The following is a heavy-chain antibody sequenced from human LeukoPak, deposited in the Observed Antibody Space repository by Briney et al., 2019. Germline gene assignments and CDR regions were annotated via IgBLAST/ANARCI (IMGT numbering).Heavy chain of an antibody. CDR2: ISSSSSTI. V-gene: IGHV3-48*01. D-gene: IGHD6-13*01. Sequence: GGSLRLSCAASGFTFSSYSMNWVRQAPGKGLEWVSYISSSSSTIYYADSVKGRFTISRDNAKNSLYLQMNSLRADDTAVYYCARGQGSSSPSNWFDPWGQGTLVTVSS. CDR3: ARGQGSSSPSNWFDP. CDR1: GFTFSSYS. J-gene: IGHJ5*02.